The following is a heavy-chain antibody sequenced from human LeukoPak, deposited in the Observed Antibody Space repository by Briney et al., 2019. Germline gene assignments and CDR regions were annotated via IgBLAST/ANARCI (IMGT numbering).Heavy chain of an antibody. Sequence: GGSLRLSCAASGFTFSSYSMNWVRQAPGKGLEWVSSISSSSSYIYYTDSVKGRFTISRDNAKNSLYLQMNSLRAEDTAVYYCARLSPYYDILTGSLDYWGQGTLVTVSS. J-gene: IGHJ4*02. CDR1: GFTFSSYS. CDR3: ARLSPYYDILTGSLDY. CDR2: ISSSSSYI. D-gene: IGHD3-9*01. V-gene: IGHV3-21*01.